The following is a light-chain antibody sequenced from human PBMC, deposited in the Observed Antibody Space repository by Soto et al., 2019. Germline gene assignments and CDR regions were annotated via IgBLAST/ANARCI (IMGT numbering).Light chain of an antibody. CDR3: QQRSNWVT. CDR2: DTS. CDR1: QSVSSF. Sequence: MVLTQSPATLSLSPGERATLSCRASQSVSSFLAWYQQKPGQAPRLLMYDTSNRATGTPARFSGSGSGTDFTLTISSLEPEDFAVYYCQQRSNWVTFGPGTKVD. V-gene: IGKV3-11*01. J-gene: IGKJ3*01.